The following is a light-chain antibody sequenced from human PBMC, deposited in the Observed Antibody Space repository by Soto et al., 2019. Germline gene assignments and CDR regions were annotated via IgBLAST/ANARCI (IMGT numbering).Light chain of an antibody. Sequence: QSALTQPPSASGSPGQSVTFSCTGTSSDIGDYNYVSWYQQHPGKAPKLMIYEVTKRPSGVPDRFSGSKSGNTASLTVSGLQADDEAAYYCSSYEGKNNYVFGTGTKVTV. CDR3: SSYEGKNNYV. CDR2: EVT. J-gene: IGLJ1*01. CDR1: SSDIGDYNY. V-gene: IGLV2-8*01.